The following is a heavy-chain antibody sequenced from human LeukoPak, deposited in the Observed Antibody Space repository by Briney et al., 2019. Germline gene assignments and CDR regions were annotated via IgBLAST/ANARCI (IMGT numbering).Heavy chain of an antibody. Sequence: GGSLRLSCAASGFTFSSYGMHWVRQAPGKGREWVAVISYDGSNKYYADSVKGRFTISRDNSKNTLYLQMNSLRAEDTAVYYCAKDRIDYYFDYWGQGNLVTVSS. CDR1: GFTFSSYG. J-gene: IGHJ4*02. D-gene: IGHD3-9*01. V-gene: IGHV3-30*18. CDR3: AKDRIDYYFDY. CDR2: ISYDGSNK.